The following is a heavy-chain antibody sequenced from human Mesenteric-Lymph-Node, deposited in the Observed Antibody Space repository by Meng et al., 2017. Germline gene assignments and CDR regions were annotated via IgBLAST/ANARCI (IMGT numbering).Heavy chain of an antibody. D-gene: IGHD4-23*01. CDR1: GYNFGDYF. CDR2: INPGDSDL. CDR3: ARHEAQYGGNEWGDY. V-gene: IGHV5-51*01. J-gene: IGHJ4*02. Sequence: GESLKISCQGSGYNFGDYFIGWVRQVPGKGLEWMGIINPGDSDLRFSPSFQGQVTISADKSINTVYLQWSSLKASDTAMYYCARHEAQYGGNEWGDYWGQGTLVTVSS.